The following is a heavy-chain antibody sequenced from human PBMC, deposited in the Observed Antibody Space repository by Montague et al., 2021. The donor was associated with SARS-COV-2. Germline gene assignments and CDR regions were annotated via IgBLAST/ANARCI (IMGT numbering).Heavy chain of an antibody. J-gene: IGHJ4*02. CDR3: ARTWKYQPIDY. CDR1: GFTFSVYS. Sequence: SLRLSCAASGFTFSVYSMNWVRQAPGKGLEWVSYINGGGTYTHYADSVKGRFTISRDNAKNSLYLQMNSLRVEDTAVYYCARTWKYQPIDYWGQGTLVTVSS. V-gene: IGHV3-21*01. CDR2: INGGGTYT. D-gene: IGHD2-2*01.